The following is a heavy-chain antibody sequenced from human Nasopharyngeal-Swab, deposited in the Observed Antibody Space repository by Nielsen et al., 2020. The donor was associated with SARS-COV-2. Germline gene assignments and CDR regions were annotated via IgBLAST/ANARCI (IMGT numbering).Heavy chain of an antibody. J-gene: IGHJ4*02. D-gene: IGHD3-9*01. CDR3: AITRLTPFDY. V-gene: IGHV5-10-1*01. CDR2: VDPSDSYA. CDR1: GYSFPDYW. Sequence: GGSLRLSCKGSGYSFPDYWINWVRQTPGKGLEWLGRVDPSDSYAKYSPSFQGHVTISADRSISTAYLQWSSLKASDTATYYCAITRLTPFDYWGQGTLVTVSS.